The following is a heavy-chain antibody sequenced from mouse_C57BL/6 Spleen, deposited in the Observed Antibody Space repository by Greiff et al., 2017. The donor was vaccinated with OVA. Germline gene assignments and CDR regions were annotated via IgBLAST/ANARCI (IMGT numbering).Heavy chain of an antibody. D-gene: IGHD2-4*01. CDR3: ARRIYYDYEDYAMDY. CDR2: IDPNSGGT. Sequence: VQVVESGAELVKPGASVKLSCKASGYTFTSYWMHWVKQRPGRGLEWIGRIDPNSGGTKYNEKFKSKATLTVDKPSSTAYMQLSSLTSEDSAVYYCARRIYYDYEDYAMDYWGQGTSVTVSS. CDR1: GYTFTSYW. V-gene: IGHV1-72*01. J-gene: IGHJ4*01.